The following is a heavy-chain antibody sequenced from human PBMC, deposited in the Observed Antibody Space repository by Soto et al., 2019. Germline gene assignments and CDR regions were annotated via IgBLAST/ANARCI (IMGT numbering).Heavy chain of an antibody. CDR2: TYYRSKWYN. CDR1: LATLSSNSAA. J-gene: IGHJ6*02. CDR3: ARGGYSMDV. V-gene: IGHV6-1*01. Sequence: PSHTLSLTCAISLATLSSNSAAWTWIRQSPSRGLEWLGKTYYRSKWYNEYAVFVKSRISINADTSKNQFSLQMDSVTPEDKAVYYCARGGYSMDVWGQGTTVTVSS.